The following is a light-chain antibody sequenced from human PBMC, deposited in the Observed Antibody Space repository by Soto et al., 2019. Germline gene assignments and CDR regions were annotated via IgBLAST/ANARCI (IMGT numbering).Light chain of an antibody. Sequence: EIVLTQSPETLSLSPGERATLSCRASQSFSSCSVAWYQQKPGQDPRLLIHGASSRVTAIPDRVSGSGSGTDFTLIISRLEPEDFAVYYCRRYGNSLYTFGHGTKLEIK. J-gene: IGKJ2*01. CDR3: RRYGNSLYT. CDR1: QSFSSCS. CDR2: GAS. V-gene: IGKV3-20*01.